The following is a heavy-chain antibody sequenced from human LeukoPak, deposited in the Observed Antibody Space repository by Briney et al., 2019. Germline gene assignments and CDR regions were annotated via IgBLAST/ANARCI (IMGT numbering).Heavy chain of an antibody. Sequence: PGGSLRLPCAASGFTLSGSWMHWVRQAPGKGLLWVSRISSDGSGSSTMYADSVKGRFTISRDDAKNTLYLQMNSLRGEDTAVYYCVKSSGWPDYWGQGTLVTVSS. CDR2: ISSDGSGSST. V-gene: IGHV3-74*03. CDR3: VKSSGWPDY. D-gene: IGHD6-19*01. CDR1: GFTLSGSW. J-gene: IGHJ4*02.